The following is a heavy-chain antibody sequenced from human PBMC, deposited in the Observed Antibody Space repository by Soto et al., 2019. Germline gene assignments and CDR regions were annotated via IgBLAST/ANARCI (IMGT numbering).Heavy chain of an antibody. V-gene: IGHV1-2*02. J-gene: IGHJ3*02. CDR3: ARDSSGRGGAFDI. CDR2: INPNSGGT. Sequence: SVKVSCKASGYTFTGYYMHWVRQAPGQGLEWMGWINPNSGGTNYAQKFQGRVTMTRDTSISTAYMELSRLRSDDTAVYYCARDSSGRGGAFDIWGQGTMVTVSS. CDR1: GYTFTGYY. D-gene: IGHD6-19*01.